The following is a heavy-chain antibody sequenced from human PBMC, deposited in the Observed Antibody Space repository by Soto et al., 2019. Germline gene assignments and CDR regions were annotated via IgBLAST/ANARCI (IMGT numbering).Heavy chain of an antibody. CDR1: GFTFSSYA. J-gene: IGHJ3*02. CDR2: ISYDGSNK. Sequence: QVQLVESGGGVVQPGRSLRLSCAASGFTFSSYAMRWVRQAPGKGLEWVAVISYDGSNKYYADSVKGRFTISRDNSKNTLYLQMNSLRAEDTAVYYCARGSSPTYYYDSSGYYNGAFDIWGQGTMVTVSS. CDR3: ARGSSPTYYYDSSGYYNGAFDI. D-gene: IGHD3-22*01. V-gene: IGHV3-30-3*01.